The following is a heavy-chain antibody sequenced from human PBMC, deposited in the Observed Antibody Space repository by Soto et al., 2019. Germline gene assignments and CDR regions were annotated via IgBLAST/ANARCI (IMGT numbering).Heavy chain of an antibody. Sequence: QVQLQESGPGLVKPSETLSLTCTVSGGSISSYYWSWIRQPPGKGLECIGYIYYSGSTNYNPYLKSRVTISVDTSKNQFSLKLSSVTAADTAVYYCARAPGGCSSTSCFQQDAFDIWGQGTMVTVSS. CDR1: GGSISSYY. D-gene: IGHD2-2*01. CDR2: IYYSGST. CDR3: ARAPGGCSSTSCFQQDAFDI. J-gene: IGHJ3*02. V-gene: IGHV4-59*01.